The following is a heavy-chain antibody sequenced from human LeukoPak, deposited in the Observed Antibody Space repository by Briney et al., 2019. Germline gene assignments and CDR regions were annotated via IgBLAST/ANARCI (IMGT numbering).Heavy chain of an antibody. CDR1: GFTFSSYA. CDR2: ISYDGSNK. J-gene: IGHJ5*02. D-gene: IGHD6-19*01. CDR3: ARDWAVAGIWHWFDP. Sequence: GRSLRLSCAASGFTFSSYAMHWVRQAPGKGLGWVSVISYDGSNKYYADSVKGRFTISRDNSKDTLYLQMNSLRAEDTAVYYCARDWAVAGIWHWFDPWGQGTLVTVSS. V-gene: IGHV3-30-3*01.